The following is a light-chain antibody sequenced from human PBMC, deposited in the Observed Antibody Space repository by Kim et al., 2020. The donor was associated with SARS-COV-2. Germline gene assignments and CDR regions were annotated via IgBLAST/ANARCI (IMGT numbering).Light chain of an antibody. CDR2: AAS. CDR3: QQFIHSPPGWT. Sequence: EFVLTQSPGTLSLSPGERATLSCRASQSISSTYLVWYQQKPGQAPRVLIHAASSRATGIPDRFSGSGSGTDFTLTISRLEPEDAAVYYCQQFIHSPPGWTFGQGTKVDIK. V-gene: IGKV3-20*01. CDR1: QSISSTY. J-gene: IGKJ1*01.